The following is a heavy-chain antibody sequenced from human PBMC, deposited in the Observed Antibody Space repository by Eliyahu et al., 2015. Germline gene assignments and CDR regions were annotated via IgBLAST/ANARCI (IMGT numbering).Heavy chain of an antibody. CDR3: ARPHYSSGWDSDY. J-gene: IGHJ4*02. CDR1: GFXFSSYW. Sequence: EVQLVESGGGLVQPGGSLXLSCAASGFXFSSYWMHWVRQAPGKGLVWVSRINSDGSSTSYADSVKGRFTISRDNAKNTLYLQMNSLRAEDTAVYYCARPHYSSGWDSDYWGQGTLVTVSS. D-gene: IGHD6-19*01. CDR2: INSDGSST. V-gene: IGHV3-74*01.